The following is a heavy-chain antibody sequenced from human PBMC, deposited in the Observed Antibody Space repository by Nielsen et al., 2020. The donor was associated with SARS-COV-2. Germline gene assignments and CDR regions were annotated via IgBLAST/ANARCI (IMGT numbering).Heavy chain of an antibody. Sequence: WIRQPPGKGLEWIGEINHSGSTNYNPSLKSRVTISVDTSKNQFSLKLSSVTAADTAVYYCARVKYDILTGLFRDYYYYYMAVWGKGTTVTVSS. CDR2: INHSGST. CDR3: ARVKYDILTGLFRDYYYYYMAV. J-gene: IGHJ6*03. D-gene: IGHD3-9*01. V-gene: IGHV4-34*01.